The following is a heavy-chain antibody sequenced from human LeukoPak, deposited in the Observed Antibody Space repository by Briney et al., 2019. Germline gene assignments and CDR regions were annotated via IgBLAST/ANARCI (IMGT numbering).Heavy chain of an antibody. D-gene: IGHD1-26*01. Sequence: SGGSLRLSCAASGFTFSSYSMNWVRQAPGKGLEWVSSISSSSSYIYYADSVKGRFTISRDNAKNSLYLQMNSLRAEDTAVYYCARGDLIVGEHFDYWGQGTLVTVSS. J-gene: IGHJ4*02. V-gene: IGHV3-21*01. CDR2: ISSSSSYI. CDR1: GFTFSSYS. CDR3: ARGDLIVGEHFDY.